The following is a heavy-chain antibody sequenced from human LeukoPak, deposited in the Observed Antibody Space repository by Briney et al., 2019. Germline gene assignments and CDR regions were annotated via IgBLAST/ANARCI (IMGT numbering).Heavy chain of an antibody. CDR1: GYSFTSYW. Sequence: GESLKISCKGAGYSFTSYWIGWVRQMPGKGLEWMGIIYPGDSDSRYSTSFQGQVTISADKSISTAYLQWSSLKASDTAIYYCARRSRETTLTTVDHEYFQYWGQGTLVTVSS. CDR2: IYPGDSDS. CDR3: ARRSRETTLTTVDHEYFQY. D-gene: IGHD4-17*01. J-gene: IGHJ1*01. V-gene: IGHV5-51*01.